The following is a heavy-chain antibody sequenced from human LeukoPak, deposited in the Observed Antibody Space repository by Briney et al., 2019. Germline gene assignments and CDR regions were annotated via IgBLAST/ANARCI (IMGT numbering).Heavy chain of an antibody. J-gene: IGHJ4*02. Sequence: SETLSLTCAVSGVSISSSNWWSWVRQPPGKGLEWIGEINHSGSTNYNPSLKSRVTISVDTSKNQFSLKLSSVTAADTAVYYCARGFCSNTRCYKEMATILPDYWGQGTLVTVSS. V-gene: IGHV4-4*02. CDR3: ARGFCSNTRCYKEMATILPDY. CDR2: INHSGST. CDR1: GVSISSSNW. D-gene: IGHD2-2*02.